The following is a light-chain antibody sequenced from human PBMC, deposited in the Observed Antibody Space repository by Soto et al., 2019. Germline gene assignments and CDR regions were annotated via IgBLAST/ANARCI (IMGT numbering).Light chain of an antibody. CDR2: GSS. CDR1: QSVSSN. Sequence: ETVLTQSPATLSVSPGERATLSCRASQSVSSNVAWYQHKPGQAPRLLLYGSSTRATGIPVRFSGAGSGTEFTLTISSLQSGDFAVYYCLQYNNWPRTFGQGTKVEI. J-gene: IGKJ1*01. CDR3: LQYNNWPRT. V-gene: IGKV3-15*01.